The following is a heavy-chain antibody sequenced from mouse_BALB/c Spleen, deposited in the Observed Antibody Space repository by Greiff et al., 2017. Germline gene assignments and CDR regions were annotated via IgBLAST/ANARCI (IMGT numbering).Heavy chain of an antibody. D-gene: IGHD3-1*01. V-gene: IGHV5-9-4*01. CDR3: AREGYEVPYWYFDV. CDR1: GFTFSSYA. J-gene: IGHJ1*01. CDR2: ISSGGSYT. Sequence: DVMLVESGGGLVKPGGSLKLSCAASGFTFSSYAMSWVRQSPEKRLEWVAEISSGGSYTYYPDTVTGRFTISRDNAKNTLYLEMSSLRSEDTAMYYCAREGYEVPYWYFDVWGAGTTVTVSS.